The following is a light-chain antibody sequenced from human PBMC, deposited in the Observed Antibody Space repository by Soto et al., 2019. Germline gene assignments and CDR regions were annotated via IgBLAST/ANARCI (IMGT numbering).Light chain of an antibody. CDR1: RSNIGAGYD. CDR2: ANS. CDR3: QSYDSGLSGSYVV. V-gene: IGLV1-40*01. Sequence: QSVLTQPPSVSGAPGQRVTISCTGSRSNIGAGYDVHWYQQLPGTAPKLLIYANSNRPSGVPDRFSGSKSGTSASLAITGLQAEDEADYYCQSYDSGLSGSYVVFGGGTQLTVL. J-gene: IGLJ2*01.